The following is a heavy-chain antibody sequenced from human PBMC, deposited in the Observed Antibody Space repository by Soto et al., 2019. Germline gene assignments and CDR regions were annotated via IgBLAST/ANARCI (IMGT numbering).Heavy chain of an antibody. CDR3: TRDPWDY. CDR1: GFTVSNIY. CDR2: IYSGGDT. Sequence: EVQLVESGGDLIQPGGSLRLSCAASGFTVSNIYMSWVRQAPGKGLEWVSVIYSGGDTFYPDSVKDRFTISRDNSKNKLYLRMNSLRIEDTTVDYCTRDPWDYWGQGTLVTVSS. V-gene: IGHV3-53*01. J-gene: IGHJ4*02.